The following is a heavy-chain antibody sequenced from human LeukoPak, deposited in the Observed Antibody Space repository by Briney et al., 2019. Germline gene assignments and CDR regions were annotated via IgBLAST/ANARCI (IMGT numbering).Heavy chain of an antibody. CDR3: ARDLSSSWFYYYYYMDV. J-gene: IGHJ6*03. CDR1: GFTFSDYY. Sequence: GGSLRLSCAASGFTFSDYYMTWIRQAPGKGLEWVSYITSSGSTIYYADSVKGRFTISRDNAKNSLYLQMNSLRAEDTAVYYCARDLSSSWFYYYYYMDVWGKGTTVTISS. CDR2: ITSSGSTI. V-gene: IGHV3-11*04. D-gene: IGHD6-13*01.